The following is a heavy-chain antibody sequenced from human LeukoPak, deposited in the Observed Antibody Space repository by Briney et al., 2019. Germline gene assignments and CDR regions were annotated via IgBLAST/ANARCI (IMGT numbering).Heavy chain of an antibody. CDR3: ARVKYYYDSSGYYFIDY. J-gene: IGHJ4*02. D-gene: IGHD3-22*01. CDR1: GYTFTGYY. V-gene: IGHV1-2*06. Sequence: GASVKVSCKASGYTFTGYYMHWVRQAPGQGLEWMGRINPNSGGTNYAQKFQGRVTMTRDTSISTAYMELSRLRSDDTAVYYCARVKYYYDSSGYYFIDYWGQGTLFTVSS. CDR2: INPNSGGT.